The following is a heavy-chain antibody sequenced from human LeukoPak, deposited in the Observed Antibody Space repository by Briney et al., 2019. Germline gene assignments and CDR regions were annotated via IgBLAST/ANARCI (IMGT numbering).Heavy chain of an antibody. CDR3: ARDYYDSSAYRYYFDY. Sequence: TLSLTCTVSGGSISSGSYYWSWIRQPAGKGLEWIGRTYTSGSTNCNPSLKSRVTISVDTSKNQFSLKLSSVTAADTAVYYCARDYYDSSAYRYYFDYWGQGTLVTVSS. CDR2: TYTSGST. J-gene: IGHJ4*02. V-gene: IGHV4-61*02. D-gene: IGHD3-22*01. CDR1: GGSISSGSYY.